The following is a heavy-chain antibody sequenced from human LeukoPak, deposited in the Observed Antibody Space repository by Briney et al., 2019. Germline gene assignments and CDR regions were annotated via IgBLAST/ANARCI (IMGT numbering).Heavy chain of an antibody. CDR3: ARGSRARSWVHDAFDI. CDR1: GGSFSGYY. Sequence: SETLSLTGSVYGGSFSGYYWSLIRQPPGKGLEWFGEINHSGSNNYNPYLKSRVTISVDTSKNQFSLKLSSVSGADTAVYYCARGSRARSWVHDAFDIWGQGTMVTVSS. V-gene: IGHV4-34*01. CDR2: INHSGSN. J-gene: IGHJ3*02. D-gene: IGHD1-1*01.